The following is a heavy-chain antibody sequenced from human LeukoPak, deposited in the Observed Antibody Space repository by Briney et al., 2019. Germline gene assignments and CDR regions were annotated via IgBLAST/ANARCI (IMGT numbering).Heavy chain of an antibody. D-gene: IGHD1-7*01. V-gene: IGHV3-7*03. CDR2: IKQDGSER. CDR1: GFTFSSYW. Sequence: GGSLRLSCAASGFTFSSYWISWVRQAPGKGLEWVANIKQDGSERYYVDSVKGRFTISRDNAKNSLYLEMNSLRAEDTAVYYCTTDEDWNYARKDVWGQGATVIVSS. J-gene: IGHJ6*02. CDR3: TTDEDWNYARKDV.